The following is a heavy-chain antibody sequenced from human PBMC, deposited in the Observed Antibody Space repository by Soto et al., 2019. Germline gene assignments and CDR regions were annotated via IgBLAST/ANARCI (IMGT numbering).Heavy chain of an antibody. CDR3: AKDWGLVADADLHYVDV. D-gene: IGHD2-2*01. CDR2: ISSDGSST. CDR1: GFTLSNYW. V-gene: IGHV3-74*01. J-gene: IGHJ6*03. Sequence: EVQLVESGGGLAQPGGSLTLSCAASGFTLSNYWMHWVRQPPGKGPVWVARISSDGSSTKYADSVKGRFTISRDNAKTTLDLQLDRLRVEDTAVYYCAKDWGLVADADLHYVDVWGKGTPVTVSS.